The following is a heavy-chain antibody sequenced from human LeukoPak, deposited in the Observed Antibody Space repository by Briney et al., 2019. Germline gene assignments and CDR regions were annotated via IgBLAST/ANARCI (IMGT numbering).Heavy chain of an antibody. V-gene: IGHV5-51*01. CDR1: GYSFTSYW. CDR2: IDPGDSDT. J-gene: IGHJ4*02. D-gene: IGHD2-2*01. Sequence: GESLKISCKGSGYSFTSYWIGWVRQMPGKGLEWMGIIDPGDSDTRDSPSLQGQVTISADKSISTAYLQWSSLKASDTAMYYCARQASPNQYCSSTSCPYYFDYWGQGTLVTVSS. CDR3: ARQASPNQYCSSTSCPYYFDY.